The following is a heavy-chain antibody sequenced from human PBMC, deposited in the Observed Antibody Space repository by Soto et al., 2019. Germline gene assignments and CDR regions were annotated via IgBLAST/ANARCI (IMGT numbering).Heavy chain of an antibody. V-gene: IGHV1-2*02. CDR1: GYTFTGYY. Sequence: QVQLVQSGAEVKKPGASVKVSCKASGYTFTGYYMHWVRQAPGQGLEWMGWINPNSGGTNYAQKFQGSVTMTRGTSISTAYMELTRLRSDDTAVYYCARVHFGSGSYHFDYWGQGTLVTVSS. CDR2: INPNSGGT. CDR3: ARVHFGSGSYHFDY. J-gene: IGHJ4*02. D-gene: IGHD3-10*01.